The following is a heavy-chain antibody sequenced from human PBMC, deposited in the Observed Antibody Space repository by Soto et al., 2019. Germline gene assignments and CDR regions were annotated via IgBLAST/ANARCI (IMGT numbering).Heavy chain of an antibody. Sequence: GGSLRLSCAASGFTFSDYYMSWFRQAPGKGLEWVSYISGSGSTIHDADSVKGRFTVSRDNAKNSLYLQMNSLRAEDTALYYCARLGSIAAAGTPDYWGQGTLVTVSS. D-gene: IGHD6-13*01. V-gene: IGHV3-11*01. CDR3: ARLGSIAAAGTPDY. J-gene: IGHJ4*02. CDR2: ISGSGSTI. CDR1: GFTFSDYY.